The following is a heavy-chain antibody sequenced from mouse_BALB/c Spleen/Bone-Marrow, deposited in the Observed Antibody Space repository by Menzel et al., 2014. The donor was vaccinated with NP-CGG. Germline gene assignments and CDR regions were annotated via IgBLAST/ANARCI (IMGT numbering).Heavy chain of an antibody. V-gene: IGHV1-7*01. D-gene: IGHD2-2*01. CDR1: GYTFTSCW. J-gene: IGHJ3*01. Sequence: QVQLQQSGAELAKPGASVKTSCTASGYTFTSCWMHWVKQRPGQGLEWIGYINPSTGYTEYNQKFKDKATLTADKSSSXXXXXXXRLASEDSAVYDCARGVRGYDGFAYWGQGTLVTVPA. CDR3: ARGVRGYDGFAY. CDR2: INPSTGYT.